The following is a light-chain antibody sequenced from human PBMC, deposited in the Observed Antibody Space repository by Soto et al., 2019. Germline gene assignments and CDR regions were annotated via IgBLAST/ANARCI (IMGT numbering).Light chain of an antibody. V-gene: IGKV3-20*01. CDR2: CAS. J-gene: IGKJ2*01. CDR3: LRYGSSPYT. Sequence: EIVLTQSPGTLSLSPGERATLSCRASQSVSSSYLAWYQQKPGQAPRPLIYCASSRATGIPDRFSGSGSGTDFTLTSSRLEPEDFAVYYCLRYGSSPYTFGQGTKLEIK. CDR1: QSVSSSY.